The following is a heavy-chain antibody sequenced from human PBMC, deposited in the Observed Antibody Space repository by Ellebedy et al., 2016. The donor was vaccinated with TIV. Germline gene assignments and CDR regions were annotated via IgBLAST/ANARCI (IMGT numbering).Heavy chain of an antibody. J-gene: IGHJ5*02. D-gene: IGHD4-17*01. CDR2: MNPNSGNT. Sequence: AASVKVSCKASVYTFTRYDLNWVRQATGQGLEWMGWMNPNSGNTVYAQKFQGRVTMTRNTSISTAYMELSSLRSEDTAVYYCARAGGYGDYGGYWIDPWGQGTLVTVSS. CDR1: VYTFTRYD. CDR3: ARAGGYGDYGGYWIDP. V-gene: IGHV1-8*01.